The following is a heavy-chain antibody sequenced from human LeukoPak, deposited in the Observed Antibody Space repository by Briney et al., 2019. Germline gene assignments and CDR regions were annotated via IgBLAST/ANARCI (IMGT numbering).Heavy chain of an antibody. CDR1: GFTFSSYA. J-gene: IGHJ4*02. V-gene: IGHV3-30*04. CDR2: ISYDGSNK. D-gene: IGHD5-18*01. CDR3: AGYSLYYFDY. Sequence: GRSLRLSCAASGFTFSSYAMHWARQAPGKGLEWVAVISYDGSNKYYADSVKGRFTISRDNSKNTLYLQMNSLRAEDTAVYYCAGYSLYYFDYWGQGTLVTVSS.